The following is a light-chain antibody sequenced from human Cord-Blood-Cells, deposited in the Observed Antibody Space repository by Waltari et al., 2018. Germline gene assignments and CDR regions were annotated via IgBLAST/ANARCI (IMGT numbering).Light chain of an antibody. Sequence: SSEMTQAPAVSVAFGQTVRITCKGASLRSYYASWYQQKPGQAPVLVIYGKNNRPSGIPDRFSGSSSGNTASLTITGAQAEDEADYYCNSRDSSGNHLVFGGGTKLTVL. CDR2: GKN. CDR1: SLRSYY. CDR3: NSRDSSGNHLV. J-gene: IGLJ2*01. V-gene: IGLV3-19*01.